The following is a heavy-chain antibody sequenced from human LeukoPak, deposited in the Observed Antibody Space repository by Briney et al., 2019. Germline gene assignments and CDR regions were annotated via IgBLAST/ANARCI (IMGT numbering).Heavy chain of an antibody. CDR3: ARQPDYDILTGYYSDY. Sequence: PSETLSLTCTVSGGSISSYYWSWIRQPPGKGLEWIAYISDIGSINYNPSLKSRVTISLDTSKNQFSLKLSSVTAADTAVYYCARQPDYDILTGYYSDYWGQGTLVTVSS. CDR2: ISDIGSI. V-gene: IGHV4-59*08. J-gene: IGHJ4*02. D-gene: IGHD3-9*01. CDR1: GGSISSYY.